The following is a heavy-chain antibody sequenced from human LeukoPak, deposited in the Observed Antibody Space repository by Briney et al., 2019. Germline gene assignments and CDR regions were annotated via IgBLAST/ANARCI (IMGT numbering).Heavy chain of an antibody. CDR2: IYPGDSDT. CDR1: GYSFTSYW. D-gene: IGHD4-4*01. Sequence: GESLKSSCKGSGYSFTSYWIGWVRQMPGKCLEWMGIIYPGDSDTRYSPSFQGQVAISADKSVSTAYLQWSSLKASDTAMYYCARFRPGYSNYFDYWGQGTLVTVSS. CDR3: ARFRPGYSNYFDY. V-gene: IGHV5-51*01. J-gene: IGHJ4*02.